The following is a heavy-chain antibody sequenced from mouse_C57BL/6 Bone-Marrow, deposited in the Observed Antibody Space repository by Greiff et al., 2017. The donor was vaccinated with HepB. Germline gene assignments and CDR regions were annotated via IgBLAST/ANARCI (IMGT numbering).Heavy chain of an antibody. D-gene: IGHD3-2*02. V-gene: IGHV1-5*01. J-gene: IGHJ2*01. CDR1: GYTFTSYW. Sequence: EVQLQQSGTVLARPGASVKMSCKTSGYTFTSYWMHWVKQRPGKGLEWIGAIYPGNSDTSYNQKFKGKAKLTAVTSASTAYMELISLTNEDSAVYYCTRKQLRLPNFDYWGQGTPLTVSS. CDR2: IYPGNSDT. CDR3: TRKQLRLPNFDY.